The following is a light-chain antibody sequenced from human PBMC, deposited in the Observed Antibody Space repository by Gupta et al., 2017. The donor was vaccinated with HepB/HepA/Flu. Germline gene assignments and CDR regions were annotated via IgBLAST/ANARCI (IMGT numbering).Light chain of an antibody. CDR2: LGS. V-gene: IGKV2-28*01. CDR3: RQALQTRVT. J-gene: IGKJ3*01. CDR1: QSLLHSNGYNY. Sequence: VMTQSPLSLPVTPGEPAAISCRSSQSLLHSNGYNYLDWYLQKPGQSPQLLIYLGSNRASGVPDRFSGSGSGTDFTLKISRVEAEDVGVYYCRQALQTRVTFGPGTKVDIK.